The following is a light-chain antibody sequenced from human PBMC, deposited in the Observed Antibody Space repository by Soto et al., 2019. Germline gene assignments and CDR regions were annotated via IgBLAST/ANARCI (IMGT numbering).Light chain of an antibody. CDR1: QSVSSY. CDR3: QQREHT. Sequence: EIVLTQSPATLSLSPGQRDTLSSRASQSVSSYLAWYQQKPGQAPRLLLYNASNRTTGIPSRFSGSGSGTDFTLTISNLEPEEFAVYYCQQREHTFGGGTKAEIK. CDR2: NAS. V-gene: IGKV3-11*01. J-gene: IGKJ4*01.